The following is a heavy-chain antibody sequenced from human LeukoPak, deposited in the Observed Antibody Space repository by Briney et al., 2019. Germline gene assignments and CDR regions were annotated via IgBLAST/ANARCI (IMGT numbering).Heavy chain of an antibody. CDR1: GGSFSGYY. D-gene: IGHD2-15*01. J-gene: IGHJ3*02. CDR3: ARRRGVVVVAANGAFDI. CDR2: INHSGST. Sequence: PSETLSLTCAVYGGSFSGYYWSWIRQPPGKGLEWIGEINHSGSTNYNPSLKSRVTISVDTSKNQFSLKLSSVTAADTAVYYCARRRGVVVVAANGAFDIWGQGTMVTVSS. V-gene: IGHV4-34*01.